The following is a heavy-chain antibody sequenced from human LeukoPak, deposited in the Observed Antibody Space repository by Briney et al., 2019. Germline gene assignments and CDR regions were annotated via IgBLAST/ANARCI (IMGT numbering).Heavy chain of an antibody. J-gene: IGHJ3*02. CDR2: IYPGDSDT. Sequence: GESLQISCKGSGYGFTSYWIGWGRPMPGKGGEWMGIIYPGDSDTRYSPSFQGQVTISADKSISTAYLQWSSLKASGTAMYYCARRPDYYDSRSFDIWGQGTMVTVAS. D-gene: IGHD3-10*01. CDR1: GYGFTSYW. CDR3: ARRPDYYDSRSFDI. V-gene: IGHV5-51*01.